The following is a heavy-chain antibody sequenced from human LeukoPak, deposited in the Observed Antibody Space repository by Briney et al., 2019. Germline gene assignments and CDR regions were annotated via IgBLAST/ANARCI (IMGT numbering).Heavy chain of an antibody. CDR1: GFTFSNYW. CDR3: ARDRGKLAAAAFNWFDP. V-gene: IGHV3-74*01. Sequence: PGGSLRLSCAASGFTFSNYWMHWVRQAPGKGLVWVSRIKGDGSHTIYADSVKGRFTISRDNAKNTLYLQMKSLRAEDTAVYYCARDRGKLAAAAFNWFDPWGQGTLVTVSS. D-gene: IGHD6-13*01. J-gene: IGHJ5*02. CDR2: IKGDGSHT.